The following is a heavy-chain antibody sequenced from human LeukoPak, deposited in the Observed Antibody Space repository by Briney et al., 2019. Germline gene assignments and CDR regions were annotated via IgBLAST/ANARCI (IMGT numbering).Heavy chain of an antibody. D-gene: IGHD1-20*01. CDR1: GFTFSSYS. V-gene: IGHV3-21*01. CDR2: ISSSSSYI. J-gene: IGHJ4*02. CDR3: ARMGLLNWNAPPSDY. Sequence: GGSLRLSCAASGFTFSSYSMNWVRQAPGKGLEWVSSISSSSSYIYYADSVKGRFTISRDNTKNSLYLQMNSLRAEDTAVYYCARMGLLNWNAPPSDYWGQGTLVTVSS.